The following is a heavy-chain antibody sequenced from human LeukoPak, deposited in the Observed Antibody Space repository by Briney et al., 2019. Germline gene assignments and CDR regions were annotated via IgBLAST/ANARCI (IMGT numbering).Heavy chain of an antibody. J-gene: IGHJ4*02. D-gene: IGHD3-16*02. V-gene: IGHV4-59*01. Sequence: SETLSLTCTVSGGSISSYYWSWIRQPPGKGLEWIGYIYYSGSTNYNPSLKSRVTISVDTSKNQFSLKLSSVTAADTAVYHCARDVMITFGGVIVTYFDYWGQGTLVTVSS. CDR3: ARDVMITFGGVIVTYFDY. CDR1: GGSISSYY. CDR2: IYYSGST.